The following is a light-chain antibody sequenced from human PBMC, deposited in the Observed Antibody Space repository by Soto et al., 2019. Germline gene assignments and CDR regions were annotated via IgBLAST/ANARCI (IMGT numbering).Light chain of an antibody. CDR3: AAWDDSLNGRV. J-gene: IGLJ1*01. Sequence: QSVLTQPPSASGTPGQRDTISCSGSNSNIGSNTVNWYQQLPGTAPKLLIYYDNLRPSGVPDRISGSKSGTSAPLAISGLQSDDEADYYCAAWDDSLNGRVFGTGTKVP. V-gene: IGLV1-44*01. CDR2: YDN. CDR1: NSNIGSNT.